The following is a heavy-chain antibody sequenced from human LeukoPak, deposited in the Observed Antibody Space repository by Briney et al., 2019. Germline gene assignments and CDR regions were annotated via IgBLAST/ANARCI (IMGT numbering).Heavy chain of an antibody. Sequence: KPSETLSLTCIVAGGSISSYYWSWIRQPAGKGLEWIGRIYTSGSTNYNPSLKSRVTMSVDTSKNQFSLKLSSVTAADTAVYYCARDSRAAAGPNWFDPWGQGTLVTVSS. CDR1: GGSISSYY. CDR3: ARDSRAAAGPNWFDP. J-gene: IGHJ5*02. V-gene: IGHV4-4*07. D-gene: IGHD6-13*01. CDR2: IYTSGST.